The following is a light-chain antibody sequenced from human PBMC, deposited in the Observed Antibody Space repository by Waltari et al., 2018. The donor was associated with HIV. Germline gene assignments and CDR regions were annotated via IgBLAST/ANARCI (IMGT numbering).Light chain of an antibody. CDR2: DDR. J-gene: IGLJ7*01. CDR3: HVWNSTSDLRV. Sequence: SSVLTQPPSVSVAPGQTARIPCGGPNIGSKSVNWYQQRPGQAPVFVVYDDRVRPSGIPDRFSGSNSGNTATLTISRVEAGDEADYYCHVWNSTSDLRVFGGGTQLTVL. V-gene: IGLV3-21*02. CDR1: NIGSKS.